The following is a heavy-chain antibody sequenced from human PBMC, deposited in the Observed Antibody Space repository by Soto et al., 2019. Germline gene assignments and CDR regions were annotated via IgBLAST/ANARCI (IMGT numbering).Heavy chain of an antibody. CDR3: ARVVPGAEAWFGP. D-gene: IGHD2-2*01. CDR1: GYTFSNYG. CDR2: ISLYSDGT. Sequence: QVQLVQSGGEVKRPGASVKVSCKTSGYTFSNYGITWVRQAPGQPLEWLGWISLYSDGTNYAQKFQGRVSMTTDTSTTTAYMKLRSLDSDDTAVYYWARVVPGAEAWFGPWGQGTLVTVSS. V-gene: IGHV1-18*01. J-gene: IGHJ5*02.